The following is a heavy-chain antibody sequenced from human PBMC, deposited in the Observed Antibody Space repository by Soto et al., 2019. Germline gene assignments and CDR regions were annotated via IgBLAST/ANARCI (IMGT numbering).Heavy chain of an antibody. CDR1: AFTFSSYS. J-gene: IGHJ6*02. D-gene: IGHD6-13*01. CDR3: ASNSSPNIAAAGGLDV. Sequence: GGSLRVSCAASAFTFSSYSMNWVRQAPGKRQEGVSYISSSSSTIYYADSVKGRFTISRENAKNSLYLQMNSLRAEGTVVYYCASNSSPNIAAAGGLDVCGRGTTVTVSS. CDR2: ISSSSSTI. V-gene: IGHV3-48*01.